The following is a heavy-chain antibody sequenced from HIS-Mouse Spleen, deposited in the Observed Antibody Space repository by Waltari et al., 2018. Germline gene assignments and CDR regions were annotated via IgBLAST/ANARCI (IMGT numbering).Heavy chain of an antibody. CDR1: GGSISSSSYY. D-gene: IGHD6-13*01. Sequence: QLQLQESGPGLVKPSETLSLTCTVSGGSISSSSYYWGGIRQPPGKGLEWIGSIYYSGSPYYNPALKSLVTISVDTSKNQFSLKLSSVTAADTAVYYCAREIPYSSSWYDWYFDLWGRGTLVTVSS. J-gene: IGHJ2*01. V-gene: IGHV4-39*07. CDR3: AREIPYSSSWYDWYFDL. CDR2: IYYSGSP.